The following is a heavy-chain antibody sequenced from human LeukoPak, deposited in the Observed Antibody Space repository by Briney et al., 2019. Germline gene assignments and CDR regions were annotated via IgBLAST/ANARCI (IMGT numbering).Heavy chain of an antibody. V-gene: IGHV4-59*01. Sequence: ITNYNPSLKSRLTISVDPSKKQSSLKLSSVTAADTAVYYCARVPYDSSGYYYSYYYYGMDVWGQGTAVTVSS. J-gene: IGHJ6*02. CDR2: IT. D-gene: IGHD3-22*01. CDR3: ARVPYDSSGYYYSYYYYGMDV.